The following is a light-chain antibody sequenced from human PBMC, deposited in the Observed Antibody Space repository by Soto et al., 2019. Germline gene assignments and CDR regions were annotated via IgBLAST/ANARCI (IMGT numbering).Light chain of an antibody. J-gene: IGLJ3*02. CDR1: SSNIGSDF. Sequence: SVLPQPPSASATPGQRVTISCSGSSSNIGSDFVFWYQQLPGTAPKLLIYRNNQRPSGVPDRFSGSKSGTSASLAISGLRSEDEADYYCAAWDHSLSGWMIGGGTKLTVL. V-gene: IGLV1-47*01. CDR2: RNN. CDR3: AAWDHSLSGWM.